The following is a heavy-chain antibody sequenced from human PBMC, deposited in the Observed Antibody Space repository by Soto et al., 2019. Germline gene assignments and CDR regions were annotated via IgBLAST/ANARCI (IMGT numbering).Heavy chain of an antibody. D-gene: IGHD6-13*01. CDR1: GFSFSVYP. CDR2: ISFDGSKT. CDR3: ANLLNVAAAGTPHYYGVDV. V-gene: IGHV3-30*04. Sequence: GGSLRLSCAASGFSFSVYPMNWVRQAPGKGLEWVAFISFDGSKTYYSDSVKGRFTISRDNSKNTVSLQMNNLRPGDAAVYHCANLLNVAAAGTPHYYGVDVWGQGTTVTVSS. J-gene: IGHJ6*02.